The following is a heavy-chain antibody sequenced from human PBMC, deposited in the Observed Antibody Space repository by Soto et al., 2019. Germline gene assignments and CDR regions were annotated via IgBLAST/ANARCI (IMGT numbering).Heavy chain of an antibody. Sequence: GASVKVSCKASGGTFSSYAISWVRQAPGQGLEWMGGIIPIFGTANYAQKFQGRVTITADESTSTAYMELSSLRSEDTAVYYCARLYSSSSWNWFDPWGQGTLVTVSS. J-gene: IGHJ5*02. V-gene: IGHV1-69*13. CDR3: ARLYSSSSWNWFDP. D-gene: IGHD6-6*01. CDR1: GGTFSSYA. CDR2: IIPIFGTA.